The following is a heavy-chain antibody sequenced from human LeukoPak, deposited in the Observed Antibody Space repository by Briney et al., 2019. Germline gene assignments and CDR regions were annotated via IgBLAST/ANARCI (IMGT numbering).Heavy chain of an antibody. CDR3: ARQPGSGSYDY. J-gene: IGHJ4*02. D-gene: IGHD1-26*01. CDR1: GGSISGSSYY. Sequence: PSETLSLTCTVSGGSISGSSYYWGWIRQPPGKGLEWIGSVYYSGSTYYNPSLKSRVTISVDTSKNQFSLKLSSVTAADTAVYYCARQPGSGSYDYWGQGTLVTVSS. CDR2: VYYSGST. V-gene: IGHV4-39*01.